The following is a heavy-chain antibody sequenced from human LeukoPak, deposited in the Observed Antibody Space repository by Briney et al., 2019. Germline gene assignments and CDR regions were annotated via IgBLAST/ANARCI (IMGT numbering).Heavy chain of an antibody. Sequence: ASVKVSCKASGYTFTSNGISWVRQAPGQGLEWMGWISTNNGDTKYGKKFQGRVIMTTDTSTSTTYMEVRSLRSDDTAVYYCARDGITIFGVVQGYMDVWGKGTTVTVSS. CDR2: ISTNNGDT. CDR3: ARDGITIFGVVQGYMDV. J-gene: IGHJ6*03. CDR1: GYTFTSNG. V-gene: IGHV1-18*01. D-gene: IGHD3-3*01.